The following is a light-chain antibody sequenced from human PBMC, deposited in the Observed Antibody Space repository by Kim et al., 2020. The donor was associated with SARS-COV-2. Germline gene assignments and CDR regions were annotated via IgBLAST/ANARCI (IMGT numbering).Light chain of an antibody. CDR2: DKN. CDR3: NSRDSSGNSFV. J-gene: IGLJ1*01. Sequence: SSELTQDPAVSVALGQTVRITFQGDSLRRYYASWYQQKPGQAPVLVIYDKNNRPSGIPDRFSGSNSGNTASLTITGAQAEDEADYYCNSRDSSGNSFVFATGTKVTVL. CDR1: SLRRYY. V-gene: IGLV3-19*01.